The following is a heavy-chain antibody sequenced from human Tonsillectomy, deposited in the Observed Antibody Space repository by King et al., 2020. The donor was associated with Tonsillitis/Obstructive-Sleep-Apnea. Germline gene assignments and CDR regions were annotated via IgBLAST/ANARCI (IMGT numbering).Heavy chain of an antibody. CDR2: IKQDGSEK. Sequence: VQLVESGGGLVQPGGSLRLSCAASRFTFSSYCMSCVRQAPGKGLEWVANIKQDGSEKYYVDSVKGRFTISRDNPKNSLYLQMNSLRAEDTAVYYCARLAHWHFNWFDPWGQGTLVTVSS. V-gene: IGHV3-7*01. CDR3: ARLAHWHFNWFDP. CDR1: RFTFSSYC. J-gene: IGHJ5*02. D-gene: IGHD3-3*02.